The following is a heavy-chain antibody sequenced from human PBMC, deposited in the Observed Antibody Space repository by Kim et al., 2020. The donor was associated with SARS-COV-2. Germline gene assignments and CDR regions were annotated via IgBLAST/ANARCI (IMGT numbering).Heavy chain of an antibody. CDR3: ARDRGSGSYLGDYYYGMDV. Sequence: ASVKVSCKASGYTFTSYAMHWVRQAPGQRLEWMGWINAGNGNTKYSQKFQGRVTITRDTSASTAYMELSSLRSEDTAVYYCARDRGSGSYLGDYYYGMDVWGQGTTVTVSS. D-gene: IGHD3-10*01. J-gene: IGHJ6*02. CDR1: GYTFTSYA. V-gene: IGHV1-3*01. CDR2: INAGNGNT.